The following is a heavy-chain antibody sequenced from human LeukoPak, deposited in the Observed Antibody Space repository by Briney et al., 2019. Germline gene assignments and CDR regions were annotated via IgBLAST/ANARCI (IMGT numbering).Heavy chain of an antibody. D-gene: IGHD4-11*01. V-gene: IGHV4-59*01. CDR2: VDHTGST. Sequence: KPSETLSLTCTVSGGSISSYYWSWIRQPPGKGLEWVGYVDHTGSTKFNPSLNGSVSISRDTSNNFFSLWLRSVTAADTAVYFCARGRVSSSKWYSTYYYFFYMDFWGKGTTVTVSS. CDR3: ARGRVSSSKWYSTYYYFFYMDF. CDR1: GGSISSYY. J-gene: IGHJ6*03.